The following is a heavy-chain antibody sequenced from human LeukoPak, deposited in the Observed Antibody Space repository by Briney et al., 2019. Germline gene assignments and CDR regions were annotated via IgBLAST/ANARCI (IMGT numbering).Heavy chain of an antibody. J-gene: IGHJ3*02. Sequence: SVKVSCKASGGTFSSYAISWVRQAPGQGLEWMGRIIPILGIANYAQKFQGRVTITADKSTSTAYMEQSSLRSEDTAVYYCARDGYSYGRRGAFDIWGQGTMVTVSS. CDR2: IIPILGIA. D-gene: IGHD5-18*01. CDR3: ARDGYSYGRRGAFDI. V-gene: IGHV1-69*04. CDR1: GGTFSSYA.